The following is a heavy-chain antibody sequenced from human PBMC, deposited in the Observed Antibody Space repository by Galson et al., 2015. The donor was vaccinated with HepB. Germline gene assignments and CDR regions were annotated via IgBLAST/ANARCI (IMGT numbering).Heavy chain of an antibody. CDR1: GYTFTGYY. V-gene: IGHV1-2*06. CDR3: ARAADYDSPDIVVVVAAPFDY. D-gene: IGHD2-15*01. CDR2: ISPKSGGT. J-gene: IGHJ4*02. Sequence: SVKVSCKASGYTFTGYYVHWVRQAPGQGLEWMGRISPKSGGTNYAQKFQGRVTMTRDTSISSASMELSRLRSDDTAVYYCARAADYDSPDIVVVVAAPFDYWGQGTLVTVSS.